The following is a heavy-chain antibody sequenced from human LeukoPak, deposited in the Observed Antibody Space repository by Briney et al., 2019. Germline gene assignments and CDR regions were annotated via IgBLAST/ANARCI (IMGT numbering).Heavy chain of an antibody. CDR3: ARDSGVATSLDY. CDR1: GGSVSSYY. J-gene: IGHJ4*02. V-gene: IGHV4-4*07. D-gene: IGHD5-12*01. CDR2: LYASGRS. Sequence: PSETLSLTCTVSGGSVSSYYWNWIRQPAGRGLEWIGRLYASGRSDYNPSLRSRVTISVDKSKNQFSLKLSSVTAADTAVYYCARDSGVATSLDYWGQGTLVTVS.